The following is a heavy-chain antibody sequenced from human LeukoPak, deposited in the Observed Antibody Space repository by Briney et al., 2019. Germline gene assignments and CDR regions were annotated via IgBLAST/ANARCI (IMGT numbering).Heavy chain of an antibody. CDR1: GFTFSGSG. V-gene: IGHV3-30*02. J-gene: IGHJ6*02. CDR2: IRSDGYNK. D-gene: IGHD3-10*02. Sequence: GGSLRLSCAASGFTFSGSGMHWVRQAPGKGLEWGAFIRSDGYNKYYADSVKGRFTISRDNSKNTLYLQMNSLRAEDTGVYYCARCSGYGMDVWGQGTTVTVSS. CDR3: ARCSGYGMDV.